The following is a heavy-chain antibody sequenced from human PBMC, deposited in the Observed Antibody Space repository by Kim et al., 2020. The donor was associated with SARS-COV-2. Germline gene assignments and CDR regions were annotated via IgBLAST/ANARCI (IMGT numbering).Heavy chain of an antibody. J-gene: IGHJ4*02. CDR2: IPHSGDNT. CDR1: GFTFNNYA. V-gene: IGHV3-23*01. Sequence: GGSLRLSCAASGFTFNNYAMSWVRQAPGKGLEWVSGIPHSGDNTFYADSVRGRFTISRDNSKNTLFLQMNSLRDEDTAVYYCAKETAPIGRPQFDYWGQGILVSVAS. CDR3: AKETAPIGRPQFDY. D-gene: IGHD6-6*01.